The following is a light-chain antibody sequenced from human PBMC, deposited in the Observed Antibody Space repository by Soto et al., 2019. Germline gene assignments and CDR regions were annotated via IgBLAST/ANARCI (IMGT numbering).Light chain of an antibody. Sequence: QSVLTQPPSVSGAPGQRVTISCTGSSSNIGAGYDVPWYQQHPGTAPKLLIHGNSNRPSGVPHRFSGSKSGTSASLAITGLQAEDEAHYYCQSYDSSRSYVFGTGTKLTVL. CDR3: QSYDSSRSYV. J-gene: IGLJ1*01. CDR2: GNS. V-gene: IGLV1-40*01. CDR1: SSNIGAGYD.